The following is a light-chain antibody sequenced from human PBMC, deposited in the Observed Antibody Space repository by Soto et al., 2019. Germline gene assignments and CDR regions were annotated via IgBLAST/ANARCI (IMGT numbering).Light chain of an antibody. CDR3: GSYEGSSTDVV. V-gene: IGLV2-23*01. CDR1: SSDVGSYNL. CDR2: EGS. J-gene: IGLJ2*01. Sequence: QSALTQPASVSGSPGQSITISCTGTSSDVGSYNLVSWYQQHPGKAPKLMIYEGSKRPSGVSNRFSGSKSGNSASLTISGLQAEDEADYYCGSYEGSSTDVVFGGGTKLTVL.